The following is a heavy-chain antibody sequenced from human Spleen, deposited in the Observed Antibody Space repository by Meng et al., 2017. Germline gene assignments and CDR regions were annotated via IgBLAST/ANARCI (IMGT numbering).Heavy chain of an antibody. CDR2: INWNGGST. CDR3: AKGEGYSSSWYYYYGMDV. J-gene: IGHJ6*02. Sequence: GESLKISCAASGFAFDDYGMSWVRQAPGKGLEWVSGINWNGGSTDYADPVKGRFTISRDNSKNTLYLQMNSLRAEDTAVYYCAKGEGYSSSWYYYYGMDVWGQGTTVTVSS. D-gene: IGHD6-13*01. CDR1: GFAFDDYG. V-gene: IGHV3-20*04.